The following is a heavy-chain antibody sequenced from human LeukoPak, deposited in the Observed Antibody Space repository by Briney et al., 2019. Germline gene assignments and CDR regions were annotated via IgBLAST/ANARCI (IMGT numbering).Heavy chain of an antibody. Sequence: GGSLRLSCAVSGFTFSSYWMHWVRQSPGKGLAWVSRITSDGSATDYADSVRGRFTVSRDNAKNTLFLHMYSLRVEDTAVYYCSRDASPGYFDLWGRGTLVTVSS. CDR1: GFTFSSYW. V-gene: IGHV3-74*01. J-gene: IGHJ2*01. CDR3: SRDASPGYFDL. CDR2: ITSDGSAT.